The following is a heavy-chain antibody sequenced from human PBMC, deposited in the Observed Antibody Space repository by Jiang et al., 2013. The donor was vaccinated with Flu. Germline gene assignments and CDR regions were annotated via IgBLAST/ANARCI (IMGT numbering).Heavy chain of an antibody. CDR1: GASISSGGSS. V-gene: IGHV4-30-2*01. Sequence: QTLSLTCAVSGASISSGGSSWAWIRQPPGRGPEWIGYIYDSGSTYYNPSLKSRVSISLYMSKNQFSLKLRSVTAADTAVYYCARARNSYVSGAYYDGPHWFDPWGLGNLVTVSS. D-gene: IGHD3-10*01. J-gene: IGHJ5*02. CDR2: IYDSGST. CDR3: ARARNSYVSGAYYDGPHWFDP.